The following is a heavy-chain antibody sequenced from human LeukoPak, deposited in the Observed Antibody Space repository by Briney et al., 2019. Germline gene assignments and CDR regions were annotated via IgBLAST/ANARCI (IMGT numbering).Heavy chain of an antibody. CDR3: ARYSSSSGGASHYFDY. Sequence: PGRSLRLSCAVSGFSLRSYWMHWVRHAPGKGLVWVSRISGDGSMTNYADSVKGRFTISRDNAKNTVYLQMNSLRAEDTAVYYCARYSSSSGGASHYFDYWGQGTLVTVSS. CDR2: ISGDGSMT. V-gene: IGHV3-74*01. D-gene: IGHD6-6*01. J-gene: IGHJ4*02. CDR1: GFSLRSYW.